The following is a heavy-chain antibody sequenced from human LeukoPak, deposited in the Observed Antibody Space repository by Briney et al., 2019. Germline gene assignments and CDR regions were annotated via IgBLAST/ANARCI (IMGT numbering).Heavy chain of an antibody. CDR1: GGSISSGDYY. D-gene: IGHD3-3*01. CDR3: ARDPRITIFGVVIEEMDV. Sequence: SETLSLTCTVSGGSISSGDYYWSWIRQPPGKGLEWIGYIYYSGSTYYNPSLKSRVTISVDTSKNQFSLKLSSVTAADTAVYYCARDPRITIFGVVIEEMDVWGKGTTDTVSS. V-gene: IGHV4-30-4*08. J-gene: IGHJ6*04. CDR2: IYYSGST.